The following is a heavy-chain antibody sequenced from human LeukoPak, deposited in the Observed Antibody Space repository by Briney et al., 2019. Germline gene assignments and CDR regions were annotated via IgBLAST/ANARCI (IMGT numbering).Heavy chain of an antibody. CDR2: IFHSGNT. CDR3: ARPNHPRAAVAGTPDWYFDL. V-gene: IGHV4-59*01. CDR1: GYAITTYY. D-gene: IGHD6-19*01. Sequence: SETLSLTCTVSGYAITTYYWSWIRQPPGKGLEWIGYIFHSGNTDYNPSLKSRVTISLDTTKNQFSLRLDSVTAADTAVYYCARPNHPRAAVAGTPDWYFDLWGRGTLVTVSS. J-gene: IGHJ2*01.